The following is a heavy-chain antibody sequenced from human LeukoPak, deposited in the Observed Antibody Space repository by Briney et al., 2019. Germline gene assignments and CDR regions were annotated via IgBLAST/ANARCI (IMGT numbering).Heavy chain of an antibody. D-gene: IGHD4-23*01. CDR1: GFTFSSYG. V-gene: IGHV3-33*01. J-gene: IGHJ4*02. CDR3: ARAHRVYGGKSYYFDY. Sequence: PGRSLRLSCAASGFTFSSYGMHWVRQAPGKGLEWVAVIWYDGSNKYYADSVKGRFTISRDNSKNTLYLQMNSLRAEDTAVYYCARAHRVYGGKSYYFDYWGQGTLVTVSS. CDR2: IWYDGSNK.